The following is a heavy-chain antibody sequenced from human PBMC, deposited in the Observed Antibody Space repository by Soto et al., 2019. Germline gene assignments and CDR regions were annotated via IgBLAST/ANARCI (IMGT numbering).Heavy chain of an antibody. D-gene: IGHD2-21*02. J-gene: IGHJ4*02. CDR1: GGSISSGGYS. V-gene: IGHV4-30-2*01. Sequence: SETLSLTCAVSGGSISSGGYSWSWIRQPPGKGLEWIGYIYHSGSTYYNPSLKSRVTISVGTSKNQFSLKLSSVTAADTAVYYCAREVVVTSITYFDYWGQGTPVTVSS. CDR2: IYHSGST. CDR3: AREVVVTSITYFDY.